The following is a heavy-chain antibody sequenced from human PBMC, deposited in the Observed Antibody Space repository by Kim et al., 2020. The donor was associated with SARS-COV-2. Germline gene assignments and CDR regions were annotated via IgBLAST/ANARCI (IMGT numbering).Heavy chain of an antibody. CDR2: IRSKAHGGTT. V-gene: IGHV3-49*04. D-gene: IGHD3-10*01. CDR1: GFTFGDYA. J-gene: IGHJ3*02. Sequence: GGSLRLSCTASGFTFGDYAMSWVRQAPGKGLEWVGFIRSKAHGGTTEYAASVKGRFTISRDDSKSIAYLQMNSLKTEDTAVYYCVRGEFAFDIWGQGTMVTVSS. CDR3: VRGEFAFDI.